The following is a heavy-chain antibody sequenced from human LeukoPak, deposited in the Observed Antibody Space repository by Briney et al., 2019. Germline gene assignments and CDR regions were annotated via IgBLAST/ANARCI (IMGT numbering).Heavy chain of an antibody. Sequence: ASVKVSCKASGYTFTGYYMHWVRQAPGQGLEWMGWINPNSGGTNYAQKFQGRVTMTRDTSISTAYMEPSRLRSDDTAVYYCAREGGDCSSTSCYSWFDPWGQGTLVTVSS. CDR1: GYTFTGYY. D-gene: IGHD2-2*02. V-gene: IGHV1-2*02. CDR3: AREGGDCSSTSCYSWFDP. J-gene: IGHJ5*02. CDR2: INPNSGGT.